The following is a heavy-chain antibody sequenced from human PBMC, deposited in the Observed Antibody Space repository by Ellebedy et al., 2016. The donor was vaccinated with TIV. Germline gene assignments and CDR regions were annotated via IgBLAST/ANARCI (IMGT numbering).Heavy chain of an antibody. CDR2: INPSGGST. V-gene: IGHV1-46*04. Sequence: AASVKVSCKASGYTFSTYYMHWVRQAPGQGLEWLGIINPSGGSTTYAQNLQGRVTMTRDTSTSTAYMELSSLRSEDTAVYYCAAAGSSGYDFDYWGQGTLVTVSS. D-gene: IGHD3-22*01. CDR3: AAAGSSGYDFDY. J-gene: IGHJ4*02. CDR1: GYTFSTYY.